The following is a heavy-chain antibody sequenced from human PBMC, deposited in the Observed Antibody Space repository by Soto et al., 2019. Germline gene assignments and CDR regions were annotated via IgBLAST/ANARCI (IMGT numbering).Heavy chain of an antibody. CDR1: GYSFSRYW. CDR3: GRDTFSGDSSGPHY. J-gene: IGHJ4*02. V-gene: IGHV5-51*01. D-gene: IGHD3-22*01. Sequence: GESLKISCKGSGYSFSRYWIAWVRQTPGKGLEWMGLIYPGDSDTRYSPSFQGQVTISADKSITTAYLQWSSLKASDTAIYYCGRDTFSGDSSGPHYWGQGTLVTVSS. CDR2: IYPGDSDT.